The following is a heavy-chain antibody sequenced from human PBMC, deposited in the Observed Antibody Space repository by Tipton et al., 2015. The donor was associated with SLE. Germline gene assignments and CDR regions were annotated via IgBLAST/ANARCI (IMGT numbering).Heavy chain of an antibody. V-gene: IGHV4-59*12. Sequence: TLSLTCIVSGGTISSYYWTWVRQPPGKGLEWIGYISYSGSTNYNPSLKSRVTISLDTSKNQFSLSLSSVTAADTAVYYCARAGHRNSWFVDFWGQGTPVTVSS. CDR3: ARAGHRNSWFVDF. J-gene: IGHJ4*02. CDR2: ISYSGST. CDR1: GGTISSYY. D-gene: IGHD6-13*01.